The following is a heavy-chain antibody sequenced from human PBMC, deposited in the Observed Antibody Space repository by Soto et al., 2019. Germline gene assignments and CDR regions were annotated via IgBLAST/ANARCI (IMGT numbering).Heavy chain of an antibody. CDR3: AEGLAPSVRWIDP. CDR1: DFSFSTFA. CDR2: VRDTGAAT. J-gene: IGHJ5*02. Sequence: PGGSLRLSCAASDFSFSTFAMHWVRQAPGKGLEWVSSVRDTGAATYYADSVKGRFTISRDNSRNTLFLQMNSLRVEDTALYFCAEGLAPSVRWIDPWGQGTMVTVSS. V-gene: IGHV3-23*01.